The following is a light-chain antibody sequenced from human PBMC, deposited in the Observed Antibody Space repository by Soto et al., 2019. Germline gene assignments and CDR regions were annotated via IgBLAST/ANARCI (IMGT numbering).Light chain of an antibody. J-gene: IGKJ1*01. CDR1: QAISSW. Sequence: DIQMTQSPSTLSASVGDRVTITCRASQAISSWLAWYQQKPGKAPKLLIYDASSLESGVPSGFSGSGSGTQFTLTISSLQPDDFATYYCQQYNGYPWTFGQGTQVEIK. V-gene: IGKV1-5*01. CDR2: DAS. CDR3: QQYNGYPWT.